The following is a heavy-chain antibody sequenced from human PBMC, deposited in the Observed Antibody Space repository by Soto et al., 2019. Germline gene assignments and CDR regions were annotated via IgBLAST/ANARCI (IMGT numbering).Heavy chain of an antibody. CDR1: GFTFNSFG. CDR2: IWHDGTNR. Sequence: QVQLVESGGGVVQPGTSLRLSCEASGFTFNSFGMHWVRQAPGKGLEWVAMIWHDGTNRYYLDSVKGRFTISRDNSKXXLXXQMNNLRAVDTAVDYCASTGLQIVQATSDYYGLDVWGQGTTVTVSS. J-gene: IGHJ6*02. D-gene: IGHD2-8*01. V-gene: IGHV3-33*01. CDR3: ASTGLQIVQATSDYYGLDV.